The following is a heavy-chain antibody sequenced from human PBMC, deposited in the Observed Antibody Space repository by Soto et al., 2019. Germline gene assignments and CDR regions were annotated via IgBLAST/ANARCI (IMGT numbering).Heavy chain of an antibody. CDR3: ARVGGWYVPDY. Sequence: QVQLVQSGAEEKKPGASVKVSCKASGYTFTSYAMHWVRQAPGQRLEWMGWINAGNGNTKYSQKFQGRVTITRDTSASTAYRGLGSLRSEDTAVYYCARVGGWYVPDYWGQGTLVTVSS. J-gene: IGHJ4*02. V-gene: IGHV1-3*05. CDR1: GYTFTSYA. D-gene: IGHD6-19*01. CDR2: INAGNGNT.